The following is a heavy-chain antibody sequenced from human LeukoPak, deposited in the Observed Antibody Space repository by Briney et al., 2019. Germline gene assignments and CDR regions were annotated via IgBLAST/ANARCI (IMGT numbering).Heavy chain of an antibody. CDR1: GGSISSSSYY. J-gene: IGHJ6*03. D-gene: IGHD3-10*01. CDR2: IYYSGST. CDR3: ARGRSSMVRGYYYYYMDV. V-gene: IGHV4-39*07. Sequence: SETLSLTCTVSGGSISSSSYYWGWIRQPPWKGLEWIGSIYYSGSTYYNPSLKSRVTISVDTSKNQFSLKLSSVTAADTAVYYCARGRSSMVRGYYYYYMDVWGKGTTVTISS.